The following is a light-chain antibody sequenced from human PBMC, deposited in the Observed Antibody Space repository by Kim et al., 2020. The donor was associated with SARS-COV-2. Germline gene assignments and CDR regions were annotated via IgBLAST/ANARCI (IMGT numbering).Light chain of an antibody. CDR2: AAS. J-gene: IGKJ2*01. CDR3: QQRYSTPPYT. CDR1: QSSSSY. Sequence: AAVGGDGTITCRGSQSSSSYWNWCQQKPGRAPTLLIYAASSLQSGGPSRISGSGSATGYTLTISSLQPEDFATYYCQQRYSTPPYTFGQGTKLEI. V-gene: IGKV1-39*01.